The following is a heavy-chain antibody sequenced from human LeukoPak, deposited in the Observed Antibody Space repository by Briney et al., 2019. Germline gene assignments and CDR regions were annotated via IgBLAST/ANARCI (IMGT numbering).Heavy chain of an antibody. CDR1: GYSFTTYW. V-gene: IGHV5-51*01. CDR3: ARQADYDLLTGYYKGHLDY. Sequence: GESLQISCKGSGYSFTTYWIGWVRPMPGKGLEWMGIIYPGDSDTRYSPSFQGQVTFSADKSISTAYLQWSSLKASDTAMYYCARQADYDLLTGYYKGHLDYWGQGTLVTVSS. J-gene: IGHJ4*02. D-gene: IGHD3-9*01. CDR2: IYPGDSDT.